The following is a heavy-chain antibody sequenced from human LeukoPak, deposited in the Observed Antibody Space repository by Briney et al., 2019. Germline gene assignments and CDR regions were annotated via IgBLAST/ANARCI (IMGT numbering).Heavy chain of an antibody. CDR3: AKYTERAFDS. CDR2: ISPTGAGT. Sequence: PGGSLRLSCAASGFTFNCYAMSWVRQAPGKGLEWVSAISPTGAGTYYADSVKGLFTISRDNSKNTLYLQMNSLRAEDTAVYYCAKYTERAFDSWGQGTMVTVSS. D-gene: IGHD2-2*02. J-gene: IGHJ3*02. CDR1: GFTFNCYA. V-gene: IGHV3-23*01.